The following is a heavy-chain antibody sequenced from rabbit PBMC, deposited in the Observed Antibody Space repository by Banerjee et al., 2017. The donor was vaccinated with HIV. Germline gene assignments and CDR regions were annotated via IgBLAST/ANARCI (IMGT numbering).Heavy chain of an antibody. V-gene: IGHV1S40*01. CDR2: IDAGSSGST. Sequence: QSLEESGGDLVKPGASLTLTCTASGFAFSSYWGYWVRQAPGKGLEWIACIDAGSSGSTYYANWAKGRFTISKTSSTTVTLQMNSLTAADTATYFCARDLGYGDWDSFNLWGQGTLVTVS. D-gene: IGHD2-1*01. CDR1: GFAFSSYW. J-gene: IGHJ4*01. CDR3: ARDLGYGDWDSFNL.